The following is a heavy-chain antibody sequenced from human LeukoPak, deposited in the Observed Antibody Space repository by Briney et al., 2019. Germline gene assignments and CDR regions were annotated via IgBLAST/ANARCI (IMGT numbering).Heavy chain of an antibody. D-gene: IGHD6-13*01. J-gene: IGHJ4*02. CDR3: ASGGSSWPFDY. Sequence: GGSLRLSCTVSGFTFSDHAMHWVRQAPGKGLESMAIISYDGGNKYYADSVKGRFAISRDNSKNTLYLQMNSLRAEDTAVYYCASGGSSWPFDYWGQGTLVTVSS. CDR1: GFTFSDHA. V-gene: IGHV3-30*09. CDR2: ISYDGGNK.